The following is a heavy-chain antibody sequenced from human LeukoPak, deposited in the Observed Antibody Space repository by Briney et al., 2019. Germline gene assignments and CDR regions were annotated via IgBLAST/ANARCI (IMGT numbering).Heavy chain of an antibody. CDR2: IYSIGNT. D-gene: IGHD3-22*01. CDR3: ARAYDSSGYYPEYFQH. Sequence: GGSLRLSCVASGFTVSSNYMSWVRQAPGKGLEWVSIIYSIGNTYYADSVKGRFTISRDNSKNTLYLQMNSLRAEDTAVYYCARAYDSSGYYPEYFQHWGQGTLVTVSS. V-gene: IGHV3-66*01. J-gene: IGHJ1*01. CDR1: GFTVSSNY.